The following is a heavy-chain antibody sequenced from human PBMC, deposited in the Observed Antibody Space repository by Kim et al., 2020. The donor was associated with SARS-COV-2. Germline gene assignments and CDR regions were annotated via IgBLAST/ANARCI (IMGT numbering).Heavy chain of an antibody. J-gene: IGHJ6*02. Sequence: GGSLRLSCAASGFTVSSNYMSWVRQAPGKGLEWVSVFYSGGSTYYADSVKGRFTISRDNSKNTLYLQMNSLRAEDTAVYYCARDAMTYGMDVWGQGTTVTVSS. CDR1: GFTVSSNY. CDR3: ARDAMTYGMDV. V-gene: IGHV3-53*01. CDR2: FYSGGST. D-gene: IGHD2-21*02.